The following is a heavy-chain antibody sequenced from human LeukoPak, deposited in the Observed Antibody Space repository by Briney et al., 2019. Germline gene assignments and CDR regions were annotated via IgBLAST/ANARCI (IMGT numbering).Heavy chain of an antibody. D-gene: IGHD2-8*01. CDR3: ARVAYVMDV. J-gene: IGHJ6*02. CDR2: ISAGNI. CDR1: GYTFTNYA. V-gene: IGHV1-3*01. Sequence: GASVKVSCKASGYTFTNYAIHWVRQAPGQRFEWMGWISAGNIKYSQNFQDRINITRDTSASTVNMELSSLTPADTAVYYCARVAYVMDVWGQGTTVVVSS.